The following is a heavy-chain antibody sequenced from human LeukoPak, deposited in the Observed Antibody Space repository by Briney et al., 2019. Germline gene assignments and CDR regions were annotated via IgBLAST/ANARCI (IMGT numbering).Heavy chain of an antibody. Sequence: SQTLSLTCAVSGGSISSGGYSWGWIRQPPGKGLEWIVYIYHSGSTYYNPSLKSRFTISVHRSKTQFSLKLSSVTAADTAVYYCARVVIGYCSGGSCNNWFDPWGQGTLVTVSS. J-gene: IGHJ5*02. CDR2: IYHSGST. D-gene: IGHD2-15*01. CDR1: GGSISSGGYS. CDR3: ARVVIGYCSGGSCNNWFDP. V-gene: IGHV4-30-2*01.